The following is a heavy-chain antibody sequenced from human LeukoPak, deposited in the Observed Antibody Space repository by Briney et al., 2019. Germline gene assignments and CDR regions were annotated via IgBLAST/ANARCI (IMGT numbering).Heavy chain of an antibody. CDR3: ARDRYCSGGSCYTDSRFDY. CDR1: GYTFTSYG. Sequence: GASVKVSCKASGYTFTSYGISWVRQAPGQGLEWMGWISAYNGNTNYAQKLQGRVTMTTYTSTSTAYMELRSLRSDDTAVYYCARDRYCSGGSCYTDSRFDYWGQGTLVTVSS. V-gene: IGHV1-18*01. CDR2: ISAYNGNT. J-gene: IGHJ4*02. D-gene: IGHD2-15*01.